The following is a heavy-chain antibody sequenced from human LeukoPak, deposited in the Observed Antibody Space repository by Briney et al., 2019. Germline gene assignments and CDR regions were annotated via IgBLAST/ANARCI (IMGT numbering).Heavy chain of an antibody. CDR1: SGSFSGYY. D-gene: IGHD2-21*02. V-gene: IGHV4-34*01. CDR3: ARGRCGDDCYPNLVDP. CDR2: INHSGTT. J-gene: IGHJ5*02. Sequence: KPSETLSLTCAVYSGSFSGYYWSWIRQPPGKGLEWIGEINHSGTTNYNPSLKSRVTISVDTSKNQFSLKLRSVTAADTAVYYCARGRCGDDCYPNLVDPWGQGTLVTVSS.